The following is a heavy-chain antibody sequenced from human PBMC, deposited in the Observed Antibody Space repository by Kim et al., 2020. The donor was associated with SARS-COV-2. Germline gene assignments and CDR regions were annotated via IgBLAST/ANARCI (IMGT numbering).Heavy chain of an antibody. J-gene: IGHJ4*02. V-gene: IGHV1-18*01. CDR2: ISAYNGNT. Sequence: ASVKVSCKASGYTFTSYGISWVRQAPGQGLEWMGWISAYNGNTNYAQKLQGRVTMTTDTSTSTAYMELRSLRSDDTAVYYCARAGLSRYYYDHRVYFDYWGQGTLVTVSS. CDR3: ARAGLSRYYYDHRVYFDY. CDR1: GYTFTSYG. D-gene: IGHD3-22*01.